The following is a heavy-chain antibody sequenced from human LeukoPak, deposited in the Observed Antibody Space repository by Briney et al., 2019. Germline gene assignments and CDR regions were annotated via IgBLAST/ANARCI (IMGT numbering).Heavy chain of an antibody. D-gene: IGHD3-9*01. CDR1: GFTFSSYW. CDR3: AKAMTSSTYYFDS. J-gene: IGHJ4*02. CDR2: ISLNDGST. V-gene: IGHV3-23*01. Sequence: GGSLRLSCAASGFTFSSYWMHWVRQAPGKGLEWVSVISLNDGSTYYADSVRGRFTISRDNSKNTLFLQMNGLRAEDTAIYYCAKAMTSSTYYFDSWGQGTLVTVSS.